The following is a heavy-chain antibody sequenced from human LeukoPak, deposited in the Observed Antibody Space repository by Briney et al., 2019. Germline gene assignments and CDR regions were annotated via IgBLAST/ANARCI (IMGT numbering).Heavy chain of an antibody. CDR3: ARRYNWNDYYFDC. Sequence: GESLKISCKGSGYSFTSYWIAWVRQMPGKGLEWMGIMYPGDSDTRYSPSFAGQVTISADKSISTAYLQWSSLQASDTAVYYCARRYNWNDYYFDCWGQGTLVIVSS. D-gene: IGHD1-1*01. V-gene: IGHV5-51*01. CDR1: GYSFTSYW. CDR2: MYPGDSDT. J-gene: IGHJ4*02.